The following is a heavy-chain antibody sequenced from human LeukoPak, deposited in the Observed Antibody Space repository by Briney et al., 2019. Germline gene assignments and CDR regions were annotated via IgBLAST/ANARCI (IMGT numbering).Heavy chain of an antibody. CDR3: ARGDTYSSSWYNAFDI. CDR2: INPNSGGT. J-gene: IGHJ3*02. Sequence: ASVKVSCKASGYTFTGYYMHWVRQAPGQGLEWMGWINPNSGGTSYAQKFQGWVTMTRDTSISTAYMELSRLRSDDTAVYYCARGDTYSSSWYNAFDIWGQGTMVTVSS. V-gene: IGHV1-2*04. D-gene: IGHD6-13*01. CDR1: GYTFTGYY.